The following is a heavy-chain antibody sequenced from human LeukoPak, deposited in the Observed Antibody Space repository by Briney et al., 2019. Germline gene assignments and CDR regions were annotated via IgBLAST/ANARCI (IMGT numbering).Heavy chain of an antibody. CDR3: AEEQRGGLSGSVGELFASYYTYYYMDV. J-gene: IGHJ6*03. Sequence: ASVKVSCKASGYTFTQYYIHWVRQAPGQGLEWMGMINPSDGATTYAQRFQGRVIMTSDMSTSTVYMDVRSLRSEDAAVCVCAEEQRGGLSGSVGELFASYYTYYYMDVWGRGTTVSVSS. D-gene: IGHD3-10*01. CDR2: INPSDGAT. V-gene: IGHV1-46*01. CDR1: GYTFTQYY.